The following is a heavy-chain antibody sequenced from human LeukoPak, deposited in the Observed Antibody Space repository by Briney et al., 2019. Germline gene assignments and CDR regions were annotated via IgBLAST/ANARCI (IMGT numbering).Heavy chain of an antibody. J-gene: IGHJ4*02. CDR1: GGSFSGYY. CDR2: INHSGST. CDR3: ARGLVGATRVDY. Sequence: SETLSFTCAVYGGSFSGYYWSWIRQPPGKGLEWIGEINHSGSTNYNPPLKSRVTISVDTSKNQFSLKLSSVTAADTAVYYCARGLVGATRVDYWGQGTLVAVSS. D-gene: IGHD1-26*01. V-gene: IGHV4-34*01.